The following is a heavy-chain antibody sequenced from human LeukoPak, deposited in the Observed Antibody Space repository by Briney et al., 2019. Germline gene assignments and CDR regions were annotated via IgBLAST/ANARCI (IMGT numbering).Heavy chain of an antibody. Sequence: SETLSLTCTVSGGSLSSGGYYWSWIRQPAGKGLEWIGRIYTSGSTNYNPSLKSRVTISVDTSKNQFSLKLSSVTAADTAVYYCARGATDAFDIWGQGTLVIVSS. J-gene: IGHJ3*02. CDR1: GGSLSSGGYY. V-gene: IGHV4-61*02. CDR2: IYTSGST. CDR3: ARGATDAFDI.